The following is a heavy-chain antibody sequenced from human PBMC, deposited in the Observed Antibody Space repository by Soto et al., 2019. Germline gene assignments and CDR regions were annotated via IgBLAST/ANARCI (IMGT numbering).Heavy chain of an antibody. J-gene: IGHJ5*02. V-gene: IGHV4-39*01. CDR2: IYYSGST. Sequence: SETLSLTCTVSGGSISSSSYYWGWIRQPPGKGLEWIGSIYYSGSTYYNPSLKSRVAISVATSKNQFSLKLSSVTAADTAVYYCARQDDGSGSYYISPNWFDPWGQGTLVTVSS. CDR1: GGSISSSSYY. D-gene: IGHD3-10*01. CDR3: ARQDDGSGSYYISPNWFDP.